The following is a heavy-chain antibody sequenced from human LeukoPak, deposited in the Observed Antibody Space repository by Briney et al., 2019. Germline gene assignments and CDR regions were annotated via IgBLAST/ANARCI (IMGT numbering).Heavy chain of an antibody. J-gene: IGHJ4*02. CDR1: GGSISSGSYY. Sequence: PSQTLSLTCTVSGGSISSGSYYWSWIRQPAGKGLEWIGRIYTSGSTNYNPSLKSRVTISVDTSKNQFSLKLSSVTAADTAVYYCARGKVTYSSSSRLRDLFYFDYWGQGTLVTVSS. CDR3: ARGKVTYSSSSRLRDLFYFDY. V-gene: IGHV4-61*02. CDR2: IYTSGST. D-gene: IGHD6-6*01.